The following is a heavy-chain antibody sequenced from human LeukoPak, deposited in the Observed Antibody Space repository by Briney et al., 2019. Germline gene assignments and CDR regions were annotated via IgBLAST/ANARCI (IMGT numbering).Heavy chain of an antibody. CDR1: GFTFSSYA. D-gene: IGHD3-22*01. Sequence: GGSLRLSCAASGFTFSSYALHWVRQAPGKGPEWVAVIEYDGNNKYYADSVKRRFTISRDNSKNTLYLQMNSLRAEDTAVYYCASLKRYYYDTSGYWKREAFDIWGQGTMVTVSS. V-gene: IGHV3-30-3*01. CDR2: IEYDGNNK. J-gene: IGHJ3*02. CDR3: ASLKRYYYDTSGYWKREAFDI.